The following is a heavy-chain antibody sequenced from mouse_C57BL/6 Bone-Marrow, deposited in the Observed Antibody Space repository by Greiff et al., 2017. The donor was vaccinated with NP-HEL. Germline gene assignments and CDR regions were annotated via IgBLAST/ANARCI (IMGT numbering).Heavy chain of an antibody. CDR3: AGGSMGYFDV. Sequence: VQRVESGPGLVKPSQSLFLTCSITGFPITSGYYWIWIRQSPGKPLEWMGYITHSGETFYNPSLQSPISITRETSKNQFFLQLNSVTTEDTAMYYCAGGSMGYFDVWGTGTTVTVSS. J-gene: IGHJ1*03. D-gene: IGHD1-1*02. CDR1: GFPITSGYY. V-gene: IGHV12-3*01. CDR2: ITHSGET.